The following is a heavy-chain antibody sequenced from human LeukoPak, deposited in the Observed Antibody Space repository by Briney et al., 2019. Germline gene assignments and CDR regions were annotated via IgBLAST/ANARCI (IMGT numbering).Heavy chain of an antibody. D-gene: IGHD3-3*01. V-gene: IGHV4-39*07. CDR2: IYYSGST. CDR3: ARGAYDFWSGSYPDY. Sequence: PSETLSLTCTVSGGSISSSSYYWSWIRQPPGKGLGWIGSIYYSGSTYYNPPLKSRVTISVDTSKNQFSLKLSSVTAADTAVYYCARGAYDFWSGSYPDYWGQGTLVTVSS. CDR1: GGSISSSSYY. J-gene: IGHJ4*02.